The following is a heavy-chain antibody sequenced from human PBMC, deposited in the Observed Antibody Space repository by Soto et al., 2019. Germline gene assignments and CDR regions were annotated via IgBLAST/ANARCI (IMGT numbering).Heavy chain of an antibody. CDR3: ARGYSYGYRGHRMDV. CDR1: GFTFGSYW. V-gene: IGHV3-74*01. Sequence: PGGSLRLSCAASGFTFGSYWMHWVRQAPGKGLVWVSRTNSDGSSTSYADSVKGRFTISRDNAKNTLYLQMNSLRAEDTAVYYCARGYSYGYRGHRMDVWGQGTTVTVSS. CDR2: TNSDGSST. J-gene: IGHJ6*02. D-gene: IGHD5-18*01.